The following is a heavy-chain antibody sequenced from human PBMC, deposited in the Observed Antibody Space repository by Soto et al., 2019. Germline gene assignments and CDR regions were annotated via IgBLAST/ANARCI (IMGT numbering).Heavy chain of an antibody. V-gene: IGHV3-23*01. CDR2: ISGDGAAT. CDR3: AKTTRPPKHEP. Sequence: PGGSLRLSCAASGFNFGSFAMTWVRQAPGKGLQWVSAISGDGAATYYGDSVKGRFTISRDNSNNTLYLQMNSLTVDDTAIYFCAKTTRPPKHEPWGQGALVTVSS. J-gene: IGHJ5*02. CDR1: GFNFGSFA. D-gene: IGHD6-6*01.